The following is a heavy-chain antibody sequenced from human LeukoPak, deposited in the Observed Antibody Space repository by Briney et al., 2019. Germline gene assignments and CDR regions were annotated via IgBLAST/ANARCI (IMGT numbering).Heavy chain of an antibody. CDR1: GFTFSSYS. D-gene: IGHD6-13*01. Sequence: GGSLRLPCAASGFTFSSYSMNWVRQAPGRGLEWVSSISSSSSYIYYADSVKGRFTISRDNAKNSLYLQMNSLRAEDTAVYYCALSIAAAGFDYWGQGTLVTVSS. V-gene: IGHV3-21*01. CDR3: ALSIAAAGFDY. J-gene: IGHJ4*02. CDR2: ISSSSSYI.